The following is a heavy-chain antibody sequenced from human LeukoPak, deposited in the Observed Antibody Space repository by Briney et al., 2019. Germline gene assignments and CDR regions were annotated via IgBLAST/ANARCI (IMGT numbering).Heavy chain of an antibody. V-gene: IGHV3-11*05. CDR3: ARVLSGYYLFDP. CDR1: GFTFSDYD. D-gene: IGHD3-22*01. J-gene: IGHJ5*02. Sequence: GGSLRLSCAASGFTFSDYDMSWIRQAPGKGLEWVSYISSSRYTNYADSVKGRFTISRDNAKNSLYLQMNSLRAEDTAVYYCARVLSGYYLFDPWGQGTLVTVSS. CDR2: ISSSRYT.